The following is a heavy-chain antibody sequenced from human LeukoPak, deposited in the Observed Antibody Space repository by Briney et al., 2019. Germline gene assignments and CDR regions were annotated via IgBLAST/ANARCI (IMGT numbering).Heavy chain of an antibody. Sequence: GGSLRLSCAATGFTFSDHNMGWMRQAPGKGLEWTSYMSGSGIYYADSVTGGFTISRDNAKTPLYLQISSMSAENSAVYFWARRSLTTGGHDFDVWGQGTLVTVSS. D-gene: IGHD1-1*01. CDR3: ARRSLTTGGHDFDV. CDR2: MSGSGI. V-gene: IGHV3-11*01. J-gene: IGHJ3*01. CDR1: GFTFSDHN.